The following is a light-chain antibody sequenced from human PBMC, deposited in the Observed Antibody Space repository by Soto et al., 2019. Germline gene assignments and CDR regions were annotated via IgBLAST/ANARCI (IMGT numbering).Light chain of an antibody. Sequence: EIVLTQSPATLSLSPGERGTLSCRASPSVTNYLAWYQQKPGQAPRLLIYGAFNRATGIPARFSGSGSGTDFTLTISSLEPEDFAVYYCQQRNIWPPVTFGQGTRLEIK. CDR3: QQRNIWPPVT. J-gene: IGKJ5*01. V-gene: IGKV3-11*01. CDR1: PSVTNY. CDR2: GAF.